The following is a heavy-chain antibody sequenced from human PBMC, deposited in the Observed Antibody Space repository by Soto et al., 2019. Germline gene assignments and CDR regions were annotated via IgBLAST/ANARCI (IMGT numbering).Heavy chain of an antibody. J-gene: IGHJ6*03. CDR3: ASMVRGSNIDYYHDMDV. Sequence: QVQLVQSGAEVKKPGASVKVSCKASGYSFTSHGISWVRQAPGQGLEWMAWISASNGDTNYAQKFQGRDTVTTDTSTSTGYMELRSLRSEDTAVYSCASMVRGSNIDYYHDMDVWGKGTTVNVSS. D-gene: IGHD3-10*01. CDR1: GYSFTSHG. V-gene: IGHV1-18*01. CDR2: ISASNGDT.